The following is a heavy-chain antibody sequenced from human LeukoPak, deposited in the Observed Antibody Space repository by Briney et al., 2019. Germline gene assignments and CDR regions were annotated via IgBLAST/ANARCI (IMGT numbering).Heavy chain of an antibody. CDR2: ISGSGGST. J-gene: IGHJ4*02. V-gene: IGHV3-23*01. D-gene: IGHD3-3*01. Sequence: GGSLRLSCPLSGYTSTRLAMSWVRQAPGKGLEWVSAISGSGGSTYYADSVKGRFTISRDNSKNTLYLQMNSLRAEDTAVYYCAKDRYPFRTIFRVVNAYYWGQGTLVTVSS. CDR3: AKDRYPFRTIFRVVNAYY. CDR1: GYTSTRLA.